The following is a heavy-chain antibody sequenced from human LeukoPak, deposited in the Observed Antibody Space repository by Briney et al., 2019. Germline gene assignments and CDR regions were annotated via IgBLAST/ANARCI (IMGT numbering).Heavy chain of an antibody. V-gene: IGHV4-30-4*01. Sequence: SQTLSLTCSVSGGSISSGDYYWSWIRQSPEKGLEWIGFIYYSGSVFYNPSLKSRLAISVDRSKNQFSPKLSSVTAAGTAVYYCARGGYGSGSYGRDNWFDPWGQGTLVTVSS. D-gene: IGHD3-10*01. J-gene: IGHJ5*02. CDR2: IYYSGSV. CDR1: GGSISSGDYY. CDR3: ARGGYGSGSYGRDNWFDP.